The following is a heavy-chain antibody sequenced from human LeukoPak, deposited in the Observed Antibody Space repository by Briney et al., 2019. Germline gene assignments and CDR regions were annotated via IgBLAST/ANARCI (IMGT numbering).Heavy chain of an antibody. J-gene: IGHJ4*02. CDR3: ARDRGGAAAY. CDR1: GFTFSDYY. V-gene: IGHV3-11*05. CDR2: ISTSSSST. D-gene: IGHD3-16*01. Sequence: GGSLRLSCAASGFTFSDYYMSWIRQAPGKGLGWVSYISTSSSSTDYADPVKGRFTISRDNAKNSLFLQMNSLRAEDTAVYYCARDRGGAAAYWGQGTLVTVSS.